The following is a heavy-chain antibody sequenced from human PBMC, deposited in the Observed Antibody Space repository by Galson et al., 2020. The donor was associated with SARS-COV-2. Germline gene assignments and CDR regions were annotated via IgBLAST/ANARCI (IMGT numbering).Heavy chain of an antibody. J-gene: IGHJ6*02. CDR1: GYTFTDYY. CDR2: VNPKSGGT. CDR3: ARLRYDDILTGYIEDV. V-gene: IGHV1-2*02. Sequence: ASVKVSCKASGYTFTDYYIHSVRQAPGQGLEWMGWVNPKSGGTKEAQKFQGRVTMTRDTSISTAYMELSRLRSDDTAVYYCARLRYDDILTGYIEDVWGQGTMVTVSS. D-gene: IGHD3-9*01.